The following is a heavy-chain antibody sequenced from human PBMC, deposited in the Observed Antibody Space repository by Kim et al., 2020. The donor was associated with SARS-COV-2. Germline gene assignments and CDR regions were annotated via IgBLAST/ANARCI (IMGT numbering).Heavy chain of an antibody. CDR2: SHYTGSP. V-gene: IGHV4-59*01. CDR3: ASRTGEMAPFYY. Sequence: SETLSLTCTVSGGSINSYYWSWIRQSPGKTLEWIGYSHYTGSPNYNPSLQSRVTILVDTSNNQFSLKLSSVTAADTAVYYCASRTGEMAPFYYWGQGILVTVSA. D-gene: IGHD2-21*01. J-gene: IGHJ4*02. CDR1: GGSINSYY.